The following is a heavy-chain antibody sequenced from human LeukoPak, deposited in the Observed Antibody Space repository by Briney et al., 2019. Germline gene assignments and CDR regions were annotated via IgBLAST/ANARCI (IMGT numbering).Heavy chain of an antibody. CDR3: ARESEDDSSGHGLGSDI. D-gene: IGHD3-22*01. CDR2: IYYSGST. Sequence: SETLSLTCTVSGGSVSSSSYYWGWIRQPPGKGLEWIGSIYYSGSTYYNPSLKSRVSISVDTSKNQLSLKLSSVTAADTAVYYCARESEDDSSGHGLGSDIWGQGTMVTVSS. V-gene: IGHV4-39*07. J-gene: IGHJ3*02. CDR1: GGSVSSSSYY.